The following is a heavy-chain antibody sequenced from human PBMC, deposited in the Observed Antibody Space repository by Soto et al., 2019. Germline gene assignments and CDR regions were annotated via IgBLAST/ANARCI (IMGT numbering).Heavy chain of an antibody. V-gene: IGHV4-59*01. CDR2: IYYSGST. CDR3: ARDRRFDTARVMWNYFDY. D-gene: IGHD5-18*01. J-gene: IGHJ4*02. Sequence: ETLSLTCTVSGGSISSYYWSWIRQPPGKGLEWIGYIYYSGSTNYNPSLKSRVTISVDTSKNQFSLKLSSVTAADTAVYYCARDRRFDTARVMWNYFDYWGQGTLVTVSS. CDR1: GGSISSYY.